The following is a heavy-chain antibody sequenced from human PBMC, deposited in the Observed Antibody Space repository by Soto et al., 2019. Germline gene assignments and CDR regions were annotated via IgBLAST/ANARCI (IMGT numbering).Heavy chain of an antibody. Sequence: GGSLRLSCAASGFTFGSYGMHWVRQAPGKGLEWVALIWFDGSNKYYADSVKGRFTISRDNSKDTLFLQMNSLRAEDTAVYYCAKEGFTKRGTGLDYWGQGTRVTVSS. V-gene: IGHV3-33*06. CDR2: IWFDGSNK. D-gene: IGHD1-1*01. CDR1: GFTFGSYG. CDR3: AKEGFTKRGTGLDY. J-gene: IGHJ4*02.